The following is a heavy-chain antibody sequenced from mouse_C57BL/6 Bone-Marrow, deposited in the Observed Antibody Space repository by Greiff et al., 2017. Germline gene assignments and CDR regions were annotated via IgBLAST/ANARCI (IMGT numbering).Heavy chain of an antibody. CDR3: ARWLLLDY. V-gene: IGHV1-82*01. D-gene: IGHD2-3*01. J-gene: IGHJ2*01. CDR1: GYAFSSSW. CDR2: IYPGDGDT. Sequence: QVQLKESGPELVKPGASVKISCKASGYAFSSSWMNWVKQRPGKGLEWIGRIYPGDGDTNYNGKFKGKATLTADKSSSTAYMQLSSLTSEDSAVYLCARWLLLDYWGQGTTLTVSS.